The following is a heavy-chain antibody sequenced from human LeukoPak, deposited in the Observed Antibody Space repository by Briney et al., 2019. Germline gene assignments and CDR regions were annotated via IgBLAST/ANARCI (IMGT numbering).Heavy chain of an antibody. CDR2: INTNTGNP. J-gene: IGHJ5*02. V-gene: IGHV7-4-1*02. CDR1: GYTFTSYA. CDR3: AREVILTAPMRWFDP. Sequence: GALVKVSCKASGYTFTSYAMNWVRQAPGQGLEWMGWINTNTGNPTYAQGFTGRFVFSLDTSVSTAYLQISSLKAEDTAVYYCAREVILTAPMRWFDPWGQGTLVTVSS. D-gene: IGHD7-27*01.